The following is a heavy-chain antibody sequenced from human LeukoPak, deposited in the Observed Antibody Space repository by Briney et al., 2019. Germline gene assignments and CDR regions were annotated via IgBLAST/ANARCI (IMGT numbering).Heavy chain of an antibody. D-gene: IGHD2-15*01. CDR2: ISDSGGNT. CDR1: GFTFSSYA. Sequence: PGGSLRLSCAASGFTFSSYAMSWVRLAPGKGLEWVSAISDSGGNTYYADSVKGRFTISRDNSKNTLYLQMNSLRAEDTAAYYCATLRLSDHFDYWGQGTLVTVSS. J-gene: IGHJ4*02. V-gene: IGHV3-23*01. CDR3: ATLRLSDHFDY.